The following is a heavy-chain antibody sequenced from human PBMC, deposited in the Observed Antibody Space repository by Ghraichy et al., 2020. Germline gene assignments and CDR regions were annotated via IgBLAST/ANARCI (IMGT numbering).Heavy chain of an antibody. CDR3: AKVQSSGTGTTAGWFDT. CDR1: GFTFSNYG. CDR2: VSSDGNNK. J-gene: IGHJ5*02. D-gene: IGHD1-7*01. Sequence: GGSLRLSCAASGFTFSNYGMHWVRQAPGQGLEWVAVVSSDGNNKYYADSVKGRFTISRDNSKDTLYLQLNSLRTEDTAVYYCAKVQSSGTGTTAGWFDTWGQGTLVTVSS. V-gene: IGHV3-30*18.